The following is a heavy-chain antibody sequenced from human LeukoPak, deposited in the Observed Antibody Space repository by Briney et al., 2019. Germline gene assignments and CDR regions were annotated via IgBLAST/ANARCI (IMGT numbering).Heavy chain of an antibody. J-gene: IGHJ4*02. CDR3: ARDYYYGSGSWDFDY. CDR1: GYTFTGYY. CDR2: INPNSGGT. V-gene: IGHV1-2*02. D-gene: IGHD3-10*01. Sequence: ASVKVSCKASGYTFTGYYMHWVRQAPGQGLEWMGWINPNSGGTNYAQKFQGRITMTRDTSISTAYMELSRLRSDDTAVYYCARDYYYGSGSWDFDYWGQGTLVTVSS.